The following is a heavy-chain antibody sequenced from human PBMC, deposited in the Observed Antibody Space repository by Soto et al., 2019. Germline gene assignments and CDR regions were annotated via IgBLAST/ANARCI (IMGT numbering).Heavy chain of an antibody. J-gene: IGHJ5*02. Sequence: PSETLSLTCTVSGGSISSSSYYWGWIRQPPGKGLEWIGSIYYSGSTYYNPSLKSRVTISVDTSKNQFSLKLSSVTAADTAVYYCASHVPLMAYQLLSGWFDPWGQGTLVTVSS. V-gene: IGHV4-39*01. CDR1: GGSISSSSYY. CDR2: IYYSGST. CDR3: ASHVPLMAYQLLSGWFDP. D-gene: IGHD2-2*01.